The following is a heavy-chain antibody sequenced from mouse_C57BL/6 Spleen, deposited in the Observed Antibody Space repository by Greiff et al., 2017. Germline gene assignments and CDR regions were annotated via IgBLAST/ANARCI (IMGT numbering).Heavy chain of an antibody. Sequence: QVQLQQPGAELVMPGASVKLSCKASGYTFTSYWMHWVKQRPGQGLEWIGEIDPYDSYTNYNQKFKGKSTLTVAKSSSTAYMQLSSLTSEDSAVYYCARSDGSSRKDYFDYWGQGTTLTVSS. V-gene: IGHV1-69*01. D-gene: IGHD1-1*01. CDR1: GYTFTSYW. CDR2: IDPYDSYT. J-gene: IGHJ2*01. CDR3: ARSDGSSRKDYFDY.